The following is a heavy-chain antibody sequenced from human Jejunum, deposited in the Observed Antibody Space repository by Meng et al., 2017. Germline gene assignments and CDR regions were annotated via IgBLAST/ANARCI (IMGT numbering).Heavy chain of an antibody. J-gene: IGHJ5*02. CDR1: GYEFTSYW. CDR2: IYPGDSDI. CDR3: ATENWFDP. V-gene: IGHV5-51*01. Sequence: GGSLGLSCKASGYEFTSYWIGWVRQMPGKGLEWMGVIYPGDSDIRYGPPFQGQFTISADKSINTAYLQWSSLKASDTATYYCATENWFDPWGQGTPVTVSS.